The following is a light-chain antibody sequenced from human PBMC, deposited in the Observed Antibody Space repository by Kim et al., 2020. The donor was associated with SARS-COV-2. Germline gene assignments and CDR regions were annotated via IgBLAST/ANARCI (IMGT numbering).Light chain of an antibody. Sequence: ASTGDRVTITCRASQGMSSYLAWYQQKPGKAPKLLIYAASTLQSGVPSRFSGSGSVTDFTLTISCLQSEDFATYYCQQYYSYPRTFGQGTKVYIK. CDR2: AAS. CDR3: QQYYSYPRT. CDR1: QGMSSY. V-gene: IGKV1-8*01. J-gene: IGKJ1*01.